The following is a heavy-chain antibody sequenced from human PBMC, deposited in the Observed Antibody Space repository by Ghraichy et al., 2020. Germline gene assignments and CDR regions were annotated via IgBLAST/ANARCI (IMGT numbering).Heavy chain of an antibody. CDR3: ARGPSVRGYSFATD. CDR1: GGSFSGYY. V-gene: IGHV4-34*01. D-gene: IGHD5-18*01. Sequence: SETLSLTCAVYGGSFSGYYWSWIRQPPGKGLEWIGEINHSGSTNYNPSLKSRVTLSVDTSKNQFSLKLSSVTAADTAVYYCARGPSVRGYSFATDWGQGTLVTVSS. CDR2: INHSGST. J-gene: IGHJ4*02.